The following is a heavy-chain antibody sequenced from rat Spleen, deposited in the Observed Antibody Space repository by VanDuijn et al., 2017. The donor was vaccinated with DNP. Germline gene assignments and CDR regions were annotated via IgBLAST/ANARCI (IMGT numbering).Heavy chain of an antibody. Sequence: EVQLVESGGGLVQPGRSLKLSCVASGFTFSDYGMAWVLQAPTKGLEWIASISYDGDNTYSGDSVKGRFTISRDNAKSTLYLQMNSLRSEDMATYYCARHGRRVFDYWGQGVMVTVSS. CDR3: ARHGRRVFDY. CDR2: ISYDGDNT. J-gene: IGHJ2*01. CDR1: GFTFSDYG. D-gene: IGHD1-11*01. V-gene: IGHV5-22*01.